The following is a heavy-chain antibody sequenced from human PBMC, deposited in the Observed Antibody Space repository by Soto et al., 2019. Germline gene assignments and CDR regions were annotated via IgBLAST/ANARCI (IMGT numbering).Heavy chain of an antibody. D-gene: IGHD5-12*01. CDR1: GFTFSTSA. J-gene: IGHJ4*02. Sequence: PGGSLRLSCAASGFTFSTSAMHWVRQAPGKGLEWVAAISYDGGNKYYADSVRGRVTISRDNSKNTLYLQMNNLGAEDTAVYFCASPRYSGYDLYQGFAVARVDYWGQGALVTVSS. CDR3: ASPRYSGYDLYQGFAVARVDY. CDR2: ISYDGGNK. V-gene: IGHV3-30-3*01.